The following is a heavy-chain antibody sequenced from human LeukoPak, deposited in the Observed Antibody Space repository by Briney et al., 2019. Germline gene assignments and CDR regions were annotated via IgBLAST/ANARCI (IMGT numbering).Heavy chain of an antibody. CDR1: GGSISSYY. CDR3: ARDSGTTGEVKFDP. D-gene: IGHD3-10*01. J-gene: IGHJ5*02. CDR2: IYTSGGT. Sequence: SETLSLTCTVSGGSISSYYWSWIRQPAGKGLEWIGRIYTSGGTDYNPSLKSRVIMSVDTSKNHLSLKLTSVTAADTAVHYCARDSGTTGEVKFDPWGQGILVTVSS. V-gene: IGHV4-4*07.